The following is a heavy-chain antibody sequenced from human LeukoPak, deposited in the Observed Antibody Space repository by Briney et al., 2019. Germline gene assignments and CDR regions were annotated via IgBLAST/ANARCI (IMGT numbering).Heavy chain of an antibody. V-gene: IGHV3-30*04. D-gene: IGHD3-16*01. CDR2: ISYDGGDK. Sequence: GRSLRLSCAASGFIFSSYAMHWVRQAPGKGLEWVALISYDGGDKYYAESMKGRITISRDNAENTLYLQMNNLRPDDTAFYFCVKEGVEYSYSYGDYWGQGTLVTVSS. J-gene: IGHJ4*02. CDR1: GFIFSSYA. CDR3: VKEGVEYSYSYGDY.